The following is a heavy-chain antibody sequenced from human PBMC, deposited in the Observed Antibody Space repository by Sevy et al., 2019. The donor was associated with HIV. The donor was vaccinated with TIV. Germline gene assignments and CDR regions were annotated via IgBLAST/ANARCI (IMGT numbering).Heavy chain of an antibody. D-gene: IGHD5-12*01. V-gene: IGHV4-59*01. CDR3: ARAPPVRSGDDSLNWFDP. CDR2: IYYSGST. Sequence: SETLSLTCSVSGGSISSYYWNWLRQPPGKGLEWIGCIYYSGSTDYNPSLKSRVTISVDTSKNQFSPRLKSVTAADTAVYYCARAPPVRSGDDSLNWFDPWGQGTLVTVSS. J-gene: IGHJ5*02. CDR1: GGSISSYY.